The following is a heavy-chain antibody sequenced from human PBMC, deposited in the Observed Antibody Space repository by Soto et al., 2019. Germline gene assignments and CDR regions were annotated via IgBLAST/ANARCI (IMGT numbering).Heavy chain of an antibody. V-gene: IGHV4-31*03. J-gene: IGHJ6*02. CDR1: GGSISSGGYY. D-gene: IGHD3-3*01. CDR3: AREGGITIFGRYYYYGMDV. CDR2: IYYSGST. Sequence: QVQLQESGPGLVKPSQTLSLTCTVSGGSISSGGYYWSWIRQHPGKGREWIGYIYYSGSTYYNPSLKSRVTISVDTSKNQFSLKLSSVTAADTAVYYCAREGGITIFGRYYYYGMDVWGQGTTVTVSS.